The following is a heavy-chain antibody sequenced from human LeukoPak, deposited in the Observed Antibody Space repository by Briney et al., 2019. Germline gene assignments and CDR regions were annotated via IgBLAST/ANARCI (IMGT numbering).Heavy chain of an antibody. J-gene: IGHJ5*02. Sequence: PGGSLGLSCAASGFTFSSYEMNWVRQAPGKGLEWVSYISSSGSTIYYADSVKGRFTISRDNAKNSLYLQMNSLRAEDTAVYYCARGVTETFRGVHFNWFDPWGQGTLVTVSS. CDR3: ARGVTETFRGVHFNWFDP. CDR1: GFTFSSYE. CDR2: ISSSGSTI. D-gene: IGHD3-16*01. V-gene: IGHV3-48*03.